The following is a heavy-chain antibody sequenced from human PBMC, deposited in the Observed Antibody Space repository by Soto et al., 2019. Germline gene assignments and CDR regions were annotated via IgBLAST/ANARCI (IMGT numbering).Heavy chain of an antibody. CDR2: INHSGST. Sequence: SETLSLTCAAYGGTFSDYYWSWIRQPPGKRLEWIGEINHSGSTNYNPSLKSRVTISVDTSKNQLSLKLSCVTAADTAVYYCGSVQSNYYYGMDVWGQGTTVTVAS. CDR1: GGTFSDYY. D-gene: IGHD2-8*01. J-gene: IGHJ6*02. V-gene: IGHV4-34*01. CDR3: GSVQSNYYYGMDV.